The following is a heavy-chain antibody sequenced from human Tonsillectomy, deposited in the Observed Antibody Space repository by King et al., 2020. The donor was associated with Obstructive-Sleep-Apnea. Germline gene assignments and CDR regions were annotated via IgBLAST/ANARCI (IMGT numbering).Heavy chain of an antibody. CDR2: ISYDGSNK. CDR1: GFTFSSFA. CDR3: ARPTNRYYYYYAMDV. V-gene: IGHV3-30*04. J-gene: IGHJ6*02. Sequence: VQLVESGGGVVQPGRSLRLSCAASGFTFSSFAMHWVRQAPGKGLEWVAVISYDGSNKYYADSVKGRFTISRDNSKNTLYLQMNSLRAEDTAVFYCARPTNRYYYYYAMDVWGQGTTVTVSS. D-gene: IGHD2-8*01.